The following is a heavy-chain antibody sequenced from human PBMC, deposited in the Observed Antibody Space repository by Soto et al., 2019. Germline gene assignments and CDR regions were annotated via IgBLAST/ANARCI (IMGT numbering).Heavy chain of an antibody. J-gene: IGHJ4*02. V-gene: IGHV2-5*02. CDR1: GFSLNTSGVG. D-gene: IGHD3-9*01. Sequence: QITLKESGPTLVKPTQTLTLTCTFSGFSLNTSGVGVGWIRQPPGKALEWLALIYGDDDQRYSPSLKSRLTVTKDTSKNQVVLTMTNMDPVDTATYYCAHEYYNLLNGYFFGGYCDYWGQGTLVTVSS. CDR3: AHEYYNLLNGYFFGGYCDY. CDR2: IYGDDDQ.